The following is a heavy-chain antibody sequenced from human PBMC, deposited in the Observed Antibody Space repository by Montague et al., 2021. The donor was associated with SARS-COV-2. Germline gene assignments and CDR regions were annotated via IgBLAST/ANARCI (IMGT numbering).Heavy chain of an antibody. Sequence: LRLSCATSGFTFSRNSMNWVRQAPGKGLEWVSTISSDTLHTFYAESVRGRFTISRDNAKNELYLQMNSLRAEDMAVYYCARGGEIDVWAPFGHWGQGTLVTVSS. V-gene: IGHV3-21*01. CDR3: ARGGEIDVWAPFGH. CDR1: GFTFSRNS. J-gene: IGHJ4*02. CDR2: ISSDTLHT. D-gene: IGHD3-16*01.